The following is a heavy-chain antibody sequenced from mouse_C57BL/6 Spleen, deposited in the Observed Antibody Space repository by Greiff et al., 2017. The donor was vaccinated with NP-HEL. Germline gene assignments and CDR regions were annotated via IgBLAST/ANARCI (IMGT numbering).Heavy chain of an antibody. CDR1: GYTFTSYW. CDR3: ERYYYSNLDY. J-gene: IGHJ2*01. D-gene: IGHD2-5*01. CDR2: IDPSDSYT. V-gene: IGHV1-50*01. Sequence: QVQLQQPGAELVKPGASVKLSCKASGYTFTSYWMQWVKQRPGQGLEWIGEIDPSDSYTNYNQKFKGKATLTVDTSSSTAYMQLSSLTSEDSAVYYCERYYYSNLDYWGQGTTLTVSS.